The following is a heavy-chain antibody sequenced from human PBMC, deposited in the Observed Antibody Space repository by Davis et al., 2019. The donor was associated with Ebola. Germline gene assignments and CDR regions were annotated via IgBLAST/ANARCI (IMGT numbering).Heavy chain of an antibody. CDR2: INPNRGGT. V-gene: IGHV1-2*02. D-gene: IGHD5-18*01. Sequence: ASVKVSCKASGGTFSSYAISWVRQAPGQGLEWMGWINPNRGGTNYAQKFQGRVTMTRDTSISTAYMELSRLRYDDTAVYYCARGRLWFDYWGQGTLVTVSS. J-gene: IGHJ4*02. CDR1: GGTFSSYA. CDR3: ARGRLWFDY.